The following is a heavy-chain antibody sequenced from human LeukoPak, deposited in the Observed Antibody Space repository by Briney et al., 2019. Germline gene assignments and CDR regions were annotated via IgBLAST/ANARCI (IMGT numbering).Heavy chain of an antibody. CDR3: ARHKRPGDLRYFDY. CDR2: MYYGGTT. CDR1: GGSISSNPYY. J-gene: IGHJ4*02. V-gene: IGHV4-39*01. D-gene: IGHD2-21*01. Sequence: SETLSLTCTVSGGSISSNPYYWGWIRQPPGKGLEWIGSMYYGGTTYYNPSLKSRVTISMDTSKNQFSLRLNSVTAADTAVHYCARHKRPGDLRYFDYWGPGTLVTVSS.